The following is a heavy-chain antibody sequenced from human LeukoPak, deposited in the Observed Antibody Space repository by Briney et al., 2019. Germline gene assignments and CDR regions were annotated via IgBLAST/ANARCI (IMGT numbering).Heavy chain of an antibody. J-gene: IGHJ4*02. CDR1: GGSISSSSNY. D-gene: IGHD3-9*01. CDR3: AITYYDISTGYHKHFDY. V-gene: IGHV4-39*02. CDR2: INHGGNT. Sequence: SETLSLTCSVSGGSISSSSNYWGWLRQPPGKGLEWFGEINHGGNTNYNASLKSRITMSVATPKNHFSLKLTSVTAADTAVYYCAITYYDISTGYHKHFDYWGQGTLVTVSS.